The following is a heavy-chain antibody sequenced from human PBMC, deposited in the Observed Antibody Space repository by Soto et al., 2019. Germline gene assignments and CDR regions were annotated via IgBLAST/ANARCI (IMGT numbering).Heavy chain of an antibody. CDR1: GLSVSSNY. V-gene: IGHV3-66*04. Sequence: GGSLRLSCAASGLSVSSNYMSWVRQAPGKGLEWVSIIYTEGNTYYADSEKGRFTISRDNSKNTLYLQMNSLRAEDTAVYYCTRLILRSHFDYWGQGTLVTVSS. CDR3: TRLILRSHFDY. D-gene: IGHD3-10*01. CDR2: IYTEGNT. J-gene: IGHJ4*02.